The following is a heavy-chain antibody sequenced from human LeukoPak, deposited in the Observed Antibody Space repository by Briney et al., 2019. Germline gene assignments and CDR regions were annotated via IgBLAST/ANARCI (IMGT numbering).Heavy chain of an antibody. Sequence: ASVKVSCKASGFTFLTYAMHWVRQAPGQKLEWMGWINADNDKTYYSQKFQGRLTISRDTSASSVYMELSRLRSEDTAVYYCARDRDSTWTFDYWGQGTLVTVSS. D-gene: IGHD6-13*01. V-gene: IGHV1-3*01. CDR1: GFTFLTYA. CDR3: ARDRDSTWTFDY. CDR2: INADNDKT. J-gene: IGHJ4*02.